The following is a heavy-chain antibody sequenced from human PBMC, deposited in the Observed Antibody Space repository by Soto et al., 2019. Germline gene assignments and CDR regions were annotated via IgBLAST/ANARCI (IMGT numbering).Heavy chain of an antibody. CDR2: ISWNSGSI. CDR3: AKDIGGSDNWNYIHYYYGMDV. CDR1: GFTFDDYA. Sequence: PGGSLRLSCAASGFTFDDYAMHWVRQAPGKGLEWVSGISWNSGSIGYADSVKGRFTISRDNAKNSLYLQMNSLRAEDTALYYCAKDIGGSDNWNYIHYYYGMDVWGQATTVTVSS. J-gene: IGHJ6*02. V-gene: IGHV3-9*01. D-gene: IGHD1-7*01.